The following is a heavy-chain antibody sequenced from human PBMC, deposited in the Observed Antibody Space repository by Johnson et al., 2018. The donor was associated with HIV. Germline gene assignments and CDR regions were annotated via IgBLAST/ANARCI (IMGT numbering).Heavy chain of an antibody. D-gene: IGHD6-13*01. V-gene: IGHV3-74*01. CDR2: IHNDGSST. J-gene: IGHJ3*02. CDR1: GFTFSSYW. CDR3: ARERIGNSSSGDVFDI. Sequence: VQLVESGGGLVQPGGSLRLSCAASGFTFSSYWMHWVRQAPGKGLVWVSRIHNDGSSTTYADSVKGRFTISRDNAKNTRYLQMSSLRAEDTAVYYCARERIGNSSSGDVFDIWGQGTMVTVSS.